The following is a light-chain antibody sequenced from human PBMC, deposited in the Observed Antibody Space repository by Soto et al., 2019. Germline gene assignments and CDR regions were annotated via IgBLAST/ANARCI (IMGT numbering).Light chain of an antibody. CDR2: GAS. Sequence: EILLTHAPGTLSLSPGERATLSCRASQRVSSSDLAWYQQKPGQAPRLLLYGASSRATGIPDRFSGSGSGTEFTLTINRLEPEDFAVYYCQQYASSPVYTFGHGTKLAIK. V-gene: IGKV3-20*01. J-gene: IGKJ2*01. CDR1: QRVSSSD. CDR3: QQYASSPVYT.